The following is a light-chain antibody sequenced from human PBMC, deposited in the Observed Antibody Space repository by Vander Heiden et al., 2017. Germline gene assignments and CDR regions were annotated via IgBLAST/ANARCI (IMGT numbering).Light chain of an antibody. CDR1: QSVSSNY. CDR2: GAS. Sequence: EIVLTQSPGTLSLSPGERATLSCRASQSVSSNYLAWYQRKPGQAPRLLIYGASSRATGIPDRFSGGGSVTDFTLTISRLEPQDFAVYYCQQEGYSPNTFGQGTRLEIK. CDR3: QQEGYSPNT. J-gene: IGKJ5*01. V-gene: IGKV3-20*01.